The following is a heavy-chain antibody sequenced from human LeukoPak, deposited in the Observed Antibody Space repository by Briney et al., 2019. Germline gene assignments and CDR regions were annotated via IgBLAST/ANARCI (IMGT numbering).Heavy chain of an antibody. J-gene: IGHJ4*02. V-gene: IGHV3-48*03. D-gene: IGHD5-18*01. CDR2: ISSSGSTK. Sequence: PGGSLRLSCAASGFTFSSYEMNWVRQAPGKGLEWLSHISSSGSTKYYANSVKGRFTISRDNAKNSVYLQMNSLTAEDTGLYYCARRGSSYGLPHSLDYWGQGTLVTVSS. CDR3: ARRGSSYGLPHSLDY. CDR1: GFTFSSYE.